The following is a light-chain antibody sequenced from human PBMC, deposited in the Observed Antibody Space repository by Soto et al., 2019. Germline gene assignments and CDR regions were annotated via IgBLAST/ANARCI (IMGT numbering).Light chain of an antibody. CDR3: QQYGSFYT. V-gene: IGKV3-20*01. CDR1: QSVSSGY. J-gene: IGKJ2*01. Sequence: EIVLTQSPGTLSLSRGERATLSCRASQSVSSGYLAWYQQKPGQAPRLLIYGASSRATGIPDRFSGSGSGTDFTLTISRLEPEDFAVYYCQQYGSFYTFGQGTKLEIK. CDR2: GAS.